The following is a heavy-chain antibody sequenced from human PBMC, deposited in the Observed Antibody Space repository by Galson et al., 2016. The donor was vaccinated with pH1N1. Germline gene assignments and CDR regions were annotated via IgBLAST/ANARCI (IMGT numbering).Heavy chain of an antibody. CDR3: ARDETSMLRGISGVLDI. V-gene: IGHV4-59*01. CDR1: GDSINSYY. D-gene: IGHD3-10*01. CDR2: VFYTGRT. Sequence: LSLTCAVSGDSINSYYWSLIRQPPGKGLEWIGYVFYTGRTKYNPSLKSRVTISVDTSKNQFSLKLRSVTAADTAVYYCARDETSMLRGISGVLDIWGQGTMVTVSS. J-gene: IGHJ3*02.